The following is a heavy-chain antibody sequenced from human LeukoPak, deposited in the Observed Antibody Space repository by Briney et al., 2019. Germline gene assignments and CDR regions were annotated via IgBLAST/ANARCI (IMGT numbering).Heavy chain of an antibody. CDR3: ARARITMVRGVMQYYYYYYGMDV. V-gene: IGHV4-34*01. CDR1: GGSFSGYF. D-gene: IGHD3-10*01. Sequence: SETLSLTCAVYGGSFSGYFWSWIRQPPGKGVDWIGEINHSGSTNYNPSLKSRVTISVDTSKNQFSLKLSSVTAADTAVYYCARARITMVRGVMQYYYYYYGMDVWGQGTTVTVSS. J-gene: IGHJ6*02. CDR2: INHSGST.